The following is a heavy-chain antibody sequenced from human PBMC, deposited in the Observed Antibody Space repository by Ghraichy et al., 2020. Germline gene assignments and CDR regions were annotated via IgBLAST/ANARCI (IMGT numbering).Heavy chain of an antibody. V-gene: IGHV4-30-4*01. J-gene: IGHJ4*02. CDR2: IYYSGST. D-gene: IGHD3-10*01. CDR1: GGSISSGDYY. Sequence: SETLSLTCTVSGGSISSGDYYWSWIRQPPGKGLEWIGYIYYSGSTYYNPSLKSRVTISVDTSKNQFSLKLSSVTAADTAVYYCARAILWFGEYYYDYWGQGTLVTVSS. CDR3: ARAILWFGEYYYDY.